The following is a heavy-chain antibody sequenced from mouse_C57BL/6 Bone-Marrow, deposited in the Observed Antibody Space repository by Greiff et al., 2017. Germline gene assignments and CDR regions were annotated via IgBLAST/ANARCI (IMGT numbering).Heavy chain of an antibody. J-gene: IGHJ2*01. CDR3: ESAGILYGNYVDY. CDR2: IYPRTGNT. CDR1: GYTFTSYG. V-gene: IGHV1-81*01. D-gene: IGHD2-1*01. Sequence: VQLQQSGAELARPGASVKLSCKASGYTFTSYGISWVKQRTGQGLEWIGEIYPRTGNTYYNEKFKGKATLTADKPSSTAYMELRSLTSEDSAVSFCESAGILYGNYVDYWGQGTTLTVSA.